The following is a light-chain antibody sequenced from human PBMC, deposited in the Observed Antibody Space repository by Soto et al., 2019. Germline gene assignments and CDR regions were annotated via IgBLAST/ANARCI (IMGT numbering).Light chain of an antibody. CDR1: QSVRSN. CDR2: GAS. Sequence: ETVMTQSPATLSVSPGERATLSCRASQSVRSNLAWYHQKPGQAPRLLIYGASTRATGIPARFSGSGSGTEFTLTINSLQSEDFAVYYCLHYYEWPRWTFGQGTKVDIK. CDR3: LHYYEWPRWT. J-gene: IGKJ1*01. V-gene: IGKV3-15*01.